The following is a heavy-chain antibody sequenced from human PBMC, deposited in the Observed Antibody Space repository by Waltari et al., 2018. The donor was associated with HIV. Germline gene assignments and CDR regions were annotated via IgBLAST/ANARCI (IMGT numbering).Heavy chain of an antibody. J-gene: IGHJ6*02. CDR3: ARASGGGVIVFYYYYGMDV. Sequence: QVQLVQSGAEVKKPGSSVKVSCKASGGTFSSYAISWVRQAPGQGLEWMGGIIPIFGTANYAQKFQGRVTITADESTSTAYMELSSLRSEDTAVYYCARASGGGVIVFYYYYGMDVWGQGTTVTVSS. CDR2: IIPIFGTA. CDR1: GGTFSSYA. D-gene: IGHD3-16*02. V-gene: IGHV1-69*01.